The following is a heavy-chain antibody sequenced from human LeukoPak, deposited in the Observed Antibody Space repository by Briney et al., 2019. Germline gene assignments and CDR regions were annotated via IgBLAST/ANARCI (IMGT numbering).Heavy chain of an antibody. CDR3: ARAPSLGYYDSSGYVDY. J-gene: IGHJ4*02. Sequence: ASVKVSCKASGYTFTSYDINWVRQATGQGLEWMGWMNPNSGNTGYAQKFQGRVTMTRNTSISTAYMELSSLRSEDTAVYYCARAPSLGYYDSSGYVDYWGQGTLVIVSS. D-gene: IGHD3-22*01. CDR2: MNPNSGNT. CDR1: GYTFTSYD. V-gene: IGHV1-8*01.